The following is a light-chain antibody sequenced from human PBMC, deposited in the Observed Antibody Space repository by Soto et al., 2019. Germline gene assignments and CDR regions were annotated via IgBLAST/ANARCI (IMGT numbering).Light chain of an antibody. CDR3: QQDSYRLRT. CDR2: DVS. CDR1: QSVKSY. J-gene: IGKJ1*01. Sequence: EIVMTRSPATVSVYKGERATLSCMARQSVKSYLAWYQQNPGQAPRLRIYDVSNRATGIPARFSGSGSGTDFTLTISILEPEDFSVYCRQQDSYRLRTLGQGTKVDIK. V-gene: IGKV3-11*01.